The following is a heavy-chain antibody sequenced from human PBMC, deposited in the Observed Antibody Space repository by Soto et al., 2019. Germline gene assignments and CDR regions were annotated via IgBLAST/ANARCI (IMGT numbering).Heavy chain of an antibody. J-gene: IGHJ6*02. Sequence: TSETLSLTCTVSGDSISSGGYYWGWIRQPPGKGLEWIGSIYYNGNTYYNPSLKSRVTISRDTSTNQFSLRLRSVTAADTAVYYCVSRLGYGYAMDVWGQGTTVTVSS. CDR3: VSRLGYGYAMDV. D-gene: IGHD5-12*01. V-gene: IGHV4-39*01. CDR1: GDSISSGGYY. CDR2: IYYNGNT.